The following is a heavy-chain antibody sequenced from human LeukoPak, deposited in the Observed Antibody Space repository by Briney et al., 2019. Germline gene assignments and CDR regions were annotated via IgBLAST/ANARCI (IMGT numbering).Heavy chain of an antibody. V-gene: IGHV3-20*04. CDR1: GFTFDDYG. D-gene: IGHD5-24*01. CDR3: ARGPQGFEMGTISNY. CDR2: INWNGGST. Sequence: PGGSLRLSCAASGFTFDDYGMTWVRQVPGKGLEWLSGINWNGGSTGYADSVKGRFTISRDNAKNSLYLQMNSLRAEDTALYYCARGPQGFEMGTISNYWGQGTLVTVSS. J-gene: IGHJ4*02.